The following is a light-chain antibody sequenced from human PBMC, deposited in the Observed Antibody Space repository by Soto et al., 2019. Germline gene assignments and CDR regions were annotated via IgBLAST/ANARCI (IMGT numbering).Light chain of an antibody. CDR3: SSYTSSSTPYV. J-gene: IGLJ1*01. CDR2: DVS. V-gene: IGLV2-14*01. Sequence: QSVLTQPASVSGSPGQWITISCTGTSSDVGGYNYVSWYQQHPGKAPKLMIYDVSNRPSGVSNRFSASKSGNTASLTITGLQAEDEDDDYCSSYTSSSTPYVFGTGTKLTVL. CDR1: SSDVGGYNY.